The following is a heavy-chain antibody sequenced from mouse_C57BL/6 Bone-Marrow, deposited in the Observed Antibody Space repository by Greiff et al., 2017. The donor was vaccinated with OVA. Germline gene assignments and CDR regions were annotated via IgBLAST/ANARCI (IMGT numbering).Heavy chain of an antibody. CDR1: GFSLTSYG. CDR2: IWSGGST. V-gene: IGHV2-2*01. D-gene: IGHD2-5*01. CDR3: ARNSNYVSFAY. Sequence: VKLQESGPGLVQPSQSLSITCTVSGFSLTSYGVHWVRQSPGKGLEWLGVIWSGGSTDYNAAFISRLSISKDNAKSQVFFKMNSLQADDTAIYYCARNSNYVSFAYWGQGTLVTVSA. J-gene: IGHJ3*01.